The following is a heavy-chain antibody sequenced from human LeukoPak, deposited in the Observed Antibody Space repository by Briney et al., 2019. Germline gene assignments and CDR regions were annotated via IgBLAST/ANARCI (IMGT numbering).Heavy chain of an antibody. CDR1: GFTFSSYE. V-gene: IGHV3-48*03. CDR3: AREHRWLSQTSPGDS. D-gene: IGHD6-19*01. J-gene: IGHJ4*02. CDR2: ISSSGSTI. Sequence: GGSLRLSCAAAGFTFSSYEMNCVRQAPGKGLEWVSYISSSGSTIYYADSVKGRFTISRDNAKNSLYLQMNSLRAEDTAVYYCAREHRWLSQTSPGDSWGQGILVTVSS.